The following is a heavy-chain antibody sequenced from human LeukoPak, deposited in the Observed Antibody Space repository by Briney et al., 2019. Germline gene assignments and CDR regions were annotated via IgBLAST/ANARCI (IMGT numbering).Heavy chain of an antibody. Sequence: SETLSLTCTVSGGSISSYQWSWIRQPAGKGLEWIGRIYTTGSTTYNPSLKSRVTVSIDTSKNKFSLKLSSVTAADTAVYYCARHYGSGSYYMGTGFDPWGQGTLVTVSS. CDR2: IYTTGST. CDR1: GGSISSYQ. J-gene: IGHJ5*02. CDR3: ARHYGSGSYYMGTGFDP. V-gene: IGHV4-4*07. D-gene: IGHD3-10*01.